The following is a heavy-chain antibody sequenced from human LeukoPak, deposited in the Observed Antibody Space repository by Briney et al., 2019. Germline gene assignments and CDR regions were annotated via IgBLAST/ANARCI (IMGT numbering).Heavy chain of an antibody. J-gene: IGHJ6*03. Sequence: ASVKVSCKASGYTFTSFGISWVRQAPGQGLEWMGGIIPIFGSTNYAQKFQGRVTITTDQSTRTAYMELNSLSSDDTAVYYCARVGRSRGSLPNSYYYMDVWGKGTTATVSS. CDR1: GYTFTSFG. D-gene: IGHD1-26*01. CDR2: IIPIFGST. CDR3: ARVGRSRGSLPNSYYYMDV. V-gene: IGHV1-69*05.